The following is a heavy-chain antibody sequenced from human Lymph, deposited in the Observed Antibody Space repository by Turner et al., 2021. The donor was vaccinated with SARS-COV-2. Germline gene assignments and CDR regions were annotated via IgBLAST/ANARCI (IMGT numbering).Heavy chain of an antibody. Sequence: QVQLVQSGAEVKKPGASVKVSCKASGYTFTGSYMHWVRQAPGQGLEGMGWINPNSGGTNYAQKFQGRVTMTRDTSISTAYMELSRLGSDDTAVYYCARDVERYNDFWSGYSGGYGLDVWGQGTTVTVSS. J-gene: IGHJ6*02. D-gene: IGHD3-3*01. CDR2: INPNSGGT. V-gene: IGHV1-2*02. CDR1: GYTFTGSY. CDR3: ARDVERYNDFWSGYSGGYGLDV.